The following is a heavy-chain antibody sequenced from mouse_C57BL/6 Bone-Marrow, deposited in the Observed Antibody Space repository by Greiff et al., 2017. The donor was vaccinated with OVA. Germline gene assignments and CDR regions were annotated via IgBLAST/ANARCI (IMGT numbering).Heavy chain of an antibody. Sequence: FQLQQPGAELVRPGSSVKLSCKASGYTFTSYWMDWVKQRPGQGLEWIGNIYPSDSETHYNQKFKDKATLTVDKSSSTAYMQLSSLTSEDSAVYYCARGPWFAYWGQGTLVTVSA. CDR1: GYTFTSYW. J-gene: IGHJ3*01. V-gene: IGHV1-61*01. CDR2: IYPSDSET. CDR3: ARGPWFAY.